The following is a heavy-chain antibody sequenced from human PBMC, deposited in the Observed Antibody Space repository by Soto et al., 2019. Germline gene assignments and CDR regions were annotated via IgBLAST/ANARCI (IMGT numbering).Heavy chain of an antibody. D-gene: IGHD6-25*01. CDR1: GFTFSSYW. J-gene: IGHJ6*02. CDR2: INSDGSST. V-gene: IGHV3-74*01. CDR3: ARVPQYSSGGMDV. Sequence: QPGGSLRLSCAASGFTFSSYWMHWVRQAPGKGLVWVSRINSDGSSTSYADSVKGRFTISRDNAKNTLYLQMNSLRAEDTAVYYCARVPQYSSGGMDVWGQGTTVTVSS.